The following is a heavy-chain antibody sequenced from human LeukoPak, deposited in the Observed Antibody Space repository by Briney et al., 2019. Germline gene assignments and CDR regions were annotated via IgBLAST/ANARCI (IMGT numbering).Heavy chain of an antibody. CDR1: GYSFSSHW. D-gene: IGHD3-22*01. Sequence: GESLKISCKGSGYSFSSHWIGWVRQMPGKGLEWMGIIYPGDSDTRYSPSFQGQVTISADKSITTAYLQWSSLKASDTAMYYCARPPWSPTLYDSRGYDWYLDLWGRGTLVTVSS. V-gene: IGHV5-51*01. CDR2: IYPGDSDT. CDR3: ARPPWSPTLYDSRGYDWYLDL. J-gene: IGHJ2*01.